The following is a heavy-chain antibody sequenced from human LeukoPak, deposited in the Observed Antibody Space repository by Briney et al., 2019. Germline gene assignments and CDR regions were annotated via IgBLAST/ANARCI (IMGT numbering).Heavy chain of an antibody. D-gene: IGHD4-11*01. CDR3: ARAQYLADDAFDI. CDR1: GFTFTSDA. CDR2: TVSRGTT. V-gene: IGHV3-23*01. Sequence: GGSLRLSCVASGFTFTSDAMNWVRQAPGKGLEWVSSTVSRGTTQYADSVKGRFTISRDNAKNTLYLQMNSLRDEDTAVYYCARAQYLADDAFDIWGQGTMVTVSS. J-gene: IGHJ3*02.